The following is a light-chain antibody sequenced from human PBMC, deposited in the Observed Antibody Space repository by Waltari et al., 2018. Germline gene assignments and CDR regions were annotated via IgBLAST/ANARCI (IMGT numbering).Light chain of an antibody. CDR1: SSDVGVYDY. V-gene: IGLV2-14*03. J-gene: IGLJ1*01. Sequence: QSALTQPVSVSGSPGQSIAISGTGTSSDVGVYDYVFWYQQHPGKVPKLMIYDVSARPSGVSNRFSGSKSGNTASLTISGLQAEDEADYYCTSFTSSRTYVFGTGTKVTVL. CDR3: TSFTSSRTYV. CDR2: DVS.